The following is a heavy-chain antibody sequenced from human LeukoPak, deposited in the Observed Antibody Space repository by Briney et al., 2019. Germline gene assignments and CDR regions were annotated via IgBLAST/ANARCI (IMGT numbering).Heavy chain of an antibody. D-gene: IGHD1-26*01. J-gene: IGHJ4*02. CDR1: GFTFSSYG. V-gene: IGHV3-23*01. CDR3: AKDRPCGSYYYY. CDR2: ISCSGDST. Sequence: PGGSLRLSCAASGFTFSSYGMHWIHQAPGKGLEWVSAISCSGDSTYYADSVKGRFTISRDNSKNTLYLQMNSLRAEDTAVSYFAKDRPCGSYYYYWGQGTLVTVSS.